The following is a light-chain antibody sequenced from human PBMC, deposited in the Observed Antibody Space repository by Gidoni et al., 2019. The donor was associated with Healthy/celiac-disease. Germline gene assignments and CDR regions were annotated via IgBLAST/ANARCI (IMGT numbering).Light chain of an antibody. Sequence: DVEMTQSPLSLPVTLGQPASISCRSSQSLVHSDGNTYLNWFLQRPGQSPRRLIYKVSNRYSGGPDRFRGSGSGTDFTLNISRVEAEDVGVYYCMQGKHCQMSTFGPGTKLEIK. V-gene: IGKV2-30*02. CDR1: QSLVHSDGNTY. CDR3: MQGKHCQMST. CDR2: KVS. J-gene: IGKJ2*01.